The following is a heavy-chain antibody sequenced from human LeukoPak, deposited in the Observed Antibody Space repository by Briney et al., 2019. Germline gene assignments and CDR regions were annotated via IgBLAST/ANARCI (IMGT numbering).Heavy chain of an antibody. CDR1: GFTVSSNY. Sequence: GGSLRLSCAASGFTVSSNYMSWVRQAPGKGLEWVSVIYSGGSTYYADSVKGRFTISRDNSKNTLYLQMNSLRDEDTAVYYCASSIAAAAYFDYWGQGTLVTVSS. CDR2: IYSGGST. CDR3: ASSIAAAAYFDY. J-gene: IGHJ4*02. V-gene: IGHV3-53*01. D-gene: IGHD6-13*01.